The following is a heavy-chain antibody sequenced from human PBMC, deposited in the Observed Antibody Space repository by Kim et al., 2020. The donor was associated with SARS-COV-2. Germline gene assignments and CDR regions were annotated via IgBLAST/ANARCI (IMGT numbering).Heavy chain of an antibody. CDR1: GFTFSSYA. CDR2: IGGSGYHT. D-gene: IGHD2-15*01. CDR3: AKDTGSRSFDY. V-gene: IGHV3-23*01. Sequence: GGSLRLSCAASGFTFSSYAMNWVRRAPGKGLEWVSVIGGSGYHTYYADSVKGRFTISRDNSKNTLFLQMNSLRAEDTAIYYCAKDTGSRSFDYWGQGTLLTVSS. J-gene: IGHJ4*02.